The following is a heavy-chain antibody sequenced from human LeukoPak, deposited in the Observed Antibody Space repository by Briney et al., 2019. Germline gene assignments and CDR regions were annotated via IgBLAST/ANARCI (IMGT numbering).Heavy chain of an antibody. V-gene: IGHV3-23*01. J-gene: IGHJ4*02. Sequence: GGSLRLSCAISGITLINYGISWVRQAPGKGLEWVAGISDSGGITNYADSVKGRFTISRDNPKNTLYLQMNSLRAEDTAVYFCAKRGVVIRVILVGFHKEAYYFDSWGQGALVTVSS. CDR2: ISDSGGIT. CDR3: AKRGVVIRVILVGFHKEAYYFDS. D-gene: IGHD3-22*01. CDR1: GITLINYG.